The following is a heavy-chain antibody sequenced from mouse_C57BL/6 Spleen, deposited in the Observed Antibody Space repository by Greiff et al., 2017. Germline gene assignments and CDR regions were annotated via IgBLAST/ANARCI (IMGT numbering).Heavy chain of an antibody. D-gene: IGHD2-5*01. CDR3: ARTPYYSNYVDY. J-gene: IGHJ2*01. V-gene: IGHV3-6*01. Sequence: VQLKQSGPGLVKPSQSLSLTCSVTGYSITSDCYWTWSRQFPENHLEWMGFISYDGSNNYNPTLKKQISLTRDTSKNQFFLKLNSVTTEDTATYYCARTPYYSNYVDYWGQGTTLTVSS. CDR2: ISYDGSN. CDR1: GYSITSDCY.